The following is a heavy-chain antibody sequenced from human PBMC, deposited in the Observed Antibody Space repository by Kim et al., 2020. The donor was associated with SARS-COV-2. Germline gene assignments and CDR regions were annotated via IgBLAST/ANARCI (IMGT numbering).Heavy chain of an antibody. V-gene: IGHV3-23*01. CDR1: GFIFTTYG. D-gene: IGHD3-10*01. Sequence: GGSLRLSCAASGFIFTTYGMNWVRQAPGRGLQWVSGISGSGDSTSYADSVKGRFTISRDNSRNNLYLQMNSLRDEDTAVYYCATALTSGPHCGQGTLVTVSS. CDR2: ISGSGDST. CDR3: ATALTSGPH. J-gene: IGHJ4*02.